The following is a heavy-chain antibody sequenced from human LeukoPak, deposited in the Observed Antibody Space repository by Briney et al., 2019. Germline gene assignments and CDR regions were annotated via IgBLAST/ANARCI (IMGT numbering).Heavy chain of an antibody. CDR3: ARQVSSGGGWFGELDY. J-gene: IGHJ4*02. Sequence: GESLKISCKGSGYSFTSYWIGWVRQMPGKGLEWMGIIYPGDSDTRCSPSFQGQVTISADKSISTAYLQWSSLKASDTAMYYCARQVSSGGGWFGELDYWGQGTLVTVSS. CDR2: IYPGDSDT. D-gene: IGHD3-10*01. CDR1: GYSFTSYW. V-gene: IGHV5-51*01.